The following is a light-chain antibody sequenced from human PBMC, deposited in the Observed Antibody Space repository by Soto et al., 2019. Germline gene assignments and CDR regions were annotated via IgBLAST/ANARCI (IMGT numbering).Light chain of an antibody. J-gene: IGKJ2*01. CDR1: QSVSSN. V-gene: IGKV3D-15*01. Sequence: EIVMTQSPATLSVSPGERATLSCRASQSVSSNLAWYQQKPGQAPRLLIYGASIRATGIPARFSGSGSGTKFTLTISSLQSEDFAVYYCQQYNNWPPYTFGQGTKVDIK. CDR3: QQYNNWPPYT. CDR2: GAS.